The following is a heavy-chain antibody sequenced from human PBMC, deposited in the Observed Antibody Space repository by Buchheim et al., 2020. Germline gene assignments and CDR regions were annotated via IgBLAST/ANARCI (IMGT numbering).Heavy chain of an antibody. CDR1: GFTFSSYG. Sequence: QVQLVESGGGVIQPGRSLRLSCAASGFTFSSYGMHWVRQAPGKGLEWVSVISYDGSNKYYADSVKGRFTISRDNSKNTLYLQMNSLRAEDTAVYYCAKDPYGSGSLDYWGKGTL. J-gene: IGHJ4*02. CDR2: ISYDGSNK. V-gene: IGHV3-30*18. CDR3: AKDPYGSGSLDY. D-gene: IGHD3-10*01.